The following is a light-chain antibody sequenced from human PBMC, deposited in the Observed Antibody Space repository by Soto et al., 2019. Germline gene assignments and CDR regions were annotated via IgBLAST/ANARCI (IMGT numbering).Light chain of an antibody. J-gene: IGKJ3*01. V-gene: IGKV3-20*01. CDR1: LSVASSY. CDR2: GAS. CDR3: QQYGSSPFT. Sequence: ILLTQSPGTLSLSPGERATLSCRASLSVASSYLAWYQQKPGQAPRLVIYGASSRATDIPDRFSGSGSGTDFTLTISRLEPEDFAVYYCQQYGSSPFTCGPGSKVVVK.